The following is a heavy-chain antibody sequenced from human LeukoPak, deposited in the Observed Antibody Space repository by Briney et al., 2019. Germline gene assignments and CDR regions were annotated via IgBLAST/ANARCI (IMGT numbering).Heavy chain of an antibody. V-gene: IGHV4-61*02. J-gene: IGHJ5*02. CDR1: GDSISSGSYY. Sequence: SQTLSLTCTVSGDSISSGSYYWSWIQQPAGEGLEWIGRIYSSGRTHYSPSLKSRVTISVDTSKNQISLKVRSATAADTAVYYCARTTEDCSSTSCYQYWFDPWGQGTLVAVSS. CDR2: IYSSGRT. D-gene: IGHD2-2*01. CDR3: ARTTEDCSSTSCYQYWFDP.